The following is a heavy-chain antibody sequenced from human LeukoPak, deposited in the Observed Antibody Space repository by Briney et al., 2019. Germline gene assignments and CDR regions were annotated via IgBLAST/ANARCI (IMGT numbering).Heavy chain of an antibody. Sequence: GGSLRLSCAASGFIFNNYAMSWVRQAPGKGLEWVSAISASGASTYYADSVKGRFTISRDNSKNTLYLQMNSLRAEDTAVYYCAKDLNSGSLYYYYYYGMDVWGQGTTVTVSS. J-gene: IGHJ6*02. CDR3: AKDLNSGSLYYYYYYGMDV. V-gene: IGHV3-23*01. CDR1: GFIFNNYA. CDR2: ISASGAST. D-gene: IGHD1-26*01.